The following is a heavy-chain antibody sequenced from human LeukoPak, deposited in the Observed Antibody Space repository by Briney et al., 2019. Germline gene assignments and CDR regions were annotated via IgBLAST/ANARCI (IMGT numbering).Heavy chain of an antibody. J-gene: IGHJ4*02. D-gene: IGHD2-2*02. CDR3: ARLAGYCSSTSCYIGGLHPGVDTDY. V-gene: IGHV1-69-2*01. CDR2: VDPEDGET. Sequence: GASVKVSCKASGYTFTDYYMHWVQQAPGKGLEWMGRVDPEDGETIYAEKFQGRVTITADTSTDTAYMELSSLRSEDTAVYYCARLAGYCSSTSCYIGGLHPGVDTDYWGQGTLVTVSS. CDR1: GYTFTDYY.